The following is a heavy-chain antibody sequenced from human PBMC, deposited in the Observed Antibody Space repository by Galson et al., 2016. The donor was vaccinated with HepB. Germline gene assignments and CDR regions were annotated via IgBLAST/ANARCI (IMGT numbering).Heavy chain of an antibody. J-gene: IGHJ4*02. CDR3: AIDFDSSRNYEVGH. Sequence: SLRLSCAASGITFSDHAFNWVRPAPGKGLKWVATISADGRGTHYADSVRGRFIISRDDSMSTVFLQTNSLRDEDTALYYCAIDFDSSRNYEVGHWGQGTQVTVSS. V-gene: IGHV3-23*01. CDR2: ISADGRGT. CDR1: GITFSDHA. D-gene: IGHD3-22*01.